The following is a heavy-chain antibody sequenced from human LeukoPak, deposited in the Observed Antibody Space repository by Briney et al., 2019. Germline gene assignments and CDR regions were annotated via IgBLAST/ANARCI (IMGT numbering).Heavy chain of an antibody. CDR3: ARQGTSRTQLKDY. CDR1: GGSISSSSYY. CDR2: IYYSGST. J-gene: IGHJ4*02. Sequence: PSETLSLTCTVSGGSISSSSYYWGWIRQPPGKGLEWIGSIYYSGSTYYNPSLKSRVTISVDTSKNQFSLKLSSVTAADTAVYYCARQGTSRTQLKDYWGQGTLVTVSS. D-gene: IGHD2-2*01. V-gene: IGHV4-39*01.